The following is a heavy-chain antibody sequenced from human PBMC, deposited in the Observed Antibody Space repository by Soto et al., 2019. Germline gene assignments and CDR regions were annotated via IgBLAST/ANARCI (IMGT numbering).Heavy chain of an antibody. CDR3: SMVVKYLTPTLEDV. D-gene: IGHD2-15*01. J-gene: IGHJ6*02. V-gene: IGHV1-18*01. Sequence: HVQLVQSGDEVRKPGSSVKVSCKASGYIFVNYGIAWVRQAPGQGLEWMGWISPYSGNTHYASKVQGRLTMTTDTSTSTVDMARRSLTSDHRPAYYCSMVVKYLTPTLEDVWGQGTTVTVSS. CDR2: ISPYSGNT. CDR1: GYIFVNYG.